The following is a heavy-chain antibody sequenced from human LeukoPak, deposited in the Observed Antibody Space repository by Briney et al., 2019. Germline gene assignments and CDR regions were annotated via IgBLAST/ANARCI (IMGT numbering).Heavy chain of an antibody. V-gene: IGHV4-34*01. J-gene: IGHJ4*02. CDR2: INHSGST. CDR1: GGSFSGYY. CDR3: ARHRWVPHGYSSGWVIGYFDY. D-gene: IGHD6-19*01. Sequence: SETLSLTCAVYGGSFSGYYWSWVRQPPGKGLEWIGEINHSGSTNYNPSLKSRVTISVDTSKNQFSLKLSSVTATDTAVYYCARHRWVPHGYSSGWVIGYFDYWGQGTLVTVSS.